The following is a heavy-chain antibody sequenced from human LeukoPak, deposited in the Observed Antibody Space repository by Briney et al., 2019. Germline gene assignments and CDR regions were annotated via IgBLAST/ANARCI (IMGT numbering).Heavy chain of an antibody. CDR2: ISAYNGNT. J-gene: IGHJ6*02. D-gene: IGHD3-10*01. V-gene: IGHV1-18*01. CDR3: AREKYYGSGMEFYYYGMDV. CDR1: GYTFTSYG. Sequence: ASVKVSCKASGYTFTSYGISWVRQAPGQGLEWMGWISAYNGNTNYAQKLQGRVTMTTDTSTSTAYMELRSLRSDDTAAYYCAREKYYGSGMEFYYYGMDVWGQGTTVTVSS.